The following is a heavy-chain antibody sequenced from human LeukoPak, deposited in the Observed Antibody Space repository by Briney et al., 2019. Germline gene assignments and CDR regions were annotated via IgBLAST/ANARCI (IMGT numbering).Heavy chain of an antibody. J-gene: IGHJ4*02. CDR2: ISSSGSTI. CDR3: ARDSHYDFWSGYYPDTRFDY. V-gene: IGHV3-11*01. CDR1: GFTFSDYY. Sequence: ESGGSLRLSCAASGFTFSDYYMSWIRQAPGKGLEWVSYISSSGSTIYYADSVKGRFTISRDNAKNSLYLQMNSLRAEDTAVYYCARDSHYDFWSGYYPDTRFDYWGQGTLVTVSS. D-gene: IGHD3-3*01.